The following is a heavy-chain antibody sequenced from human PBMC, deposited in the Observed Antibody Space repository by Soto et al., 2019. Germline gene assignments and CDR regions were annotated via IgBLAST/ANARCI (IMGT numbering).Heavy chain of an antibody. CDR3: AREFSDYYDSSGYSLGGMDV. CDR2: IYYSGST. D-gene: IGHD3-22*01. V-gene: IGHV4-31*03. CDR1: GGSISSGSYY. J-gene: IGHJ6*02. Sequence: PSETLSLTCTVSGGSISSGSYYWGWIRQHPGKGLEWIGFIYYSGSTFYNPSLKSRLTISVDTSKNQFSLKLSSVTAADTAIYYCAREFSDYYDSSGYSLGGMDVWGQGTTVTVSS.